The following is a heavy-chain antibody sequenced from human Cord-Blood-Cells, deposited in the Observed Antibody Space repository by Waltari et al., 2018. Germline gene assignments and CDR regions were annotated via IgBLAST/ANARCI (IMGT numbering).Heavy chain of an antibody. CDR3: ARGMRYCSSTSCPYDAFDI. D-gene: IGHD2-2*01. J-gene: IGHJ3*02. CDR1: GSTFTSYG. V-gene: IGHV1-18*04. CDR2: ISAYNGNT. Sequence: QVQLVQSGAEVKKPGASVKVSCKASGSTFTSYGISWVRQAPGQGLEWMGWISAYNGNTNYAQKLQGRVTMTTDTSTSTAYMELRSLRSDDTAVYYCARGMRYCSSTSCPYDAFDIWGQGTMVTVSS.